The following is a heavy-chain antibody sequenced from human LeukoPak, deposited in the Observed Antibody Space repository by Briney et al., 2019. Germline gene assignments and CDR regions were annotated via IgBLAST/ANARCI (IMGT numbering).Heavy chain of an antibody. J-gene: IGHJ4*02. Sequence: PSETLSLTCTVSGGSVSSGSYYWSWIRQPPGKGLEWIGYIYYSGSTNYNPSLKSRVTISVDTSKNQFSLKLSPVTAADTAVYYCARERLRPRDYFDYWGQGTLVTVSS. V-gene: IGHV4-61*01. D-gene: IGHD3-3*01. CDR1: GGSVSSGSYY. CDR2: IYYSGST. CDR3: ARERLRPRDYFDY.